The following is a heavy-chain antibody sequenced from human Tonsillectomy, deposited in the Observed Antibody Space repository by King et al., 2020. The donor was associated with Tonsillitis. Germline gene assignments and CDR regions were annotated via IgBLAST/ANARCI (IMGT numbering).Heavy chain of an antibody. V-gene: IGHV3-23*04. CDR1: GFTFSSYA. D-gene: IGHD1-26*01. J-gene: IGHJ6*02. CDR3: AKGVWELPFLPQPFYGMDV. Sequence: DVQLVESGGGLVQPGGSLRLSCAASGFTFSSYAMSWVCQAPGKGLEWVSAISGSGGSTYYADSVKGRFTISRDNSKNTLYLQMNSLRAEDTAVYYCAKGVWELPFLPQPFYGMDVWGQGTTVTVSS. CDR2: ISGSGGST.